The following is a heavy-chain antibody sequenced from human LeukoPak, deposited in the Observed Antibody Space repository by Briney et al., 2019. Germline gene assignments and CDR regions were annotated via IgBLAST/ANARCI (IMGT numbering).Heavy chain of an antibody. CDR3: ARAYYDILTGYYRTSYYFDY. J-gene: IGHJ4*02. D-gene: IGHD3-9*01. CDR1: GGSISSSNW. Sequence: SETLSLTCAVSGGSISSSNWWSWVRQPPGKGLEWIGEIYHSGSTNYNPSLKSRVTISVDKSKNQFSLKLSSVTAADTAVYYCARAYYDILTGYYRTSYYFDYWGQGTLVTVSS. CDR2: IYHSGST. V-gene: IGHV4-4*02.